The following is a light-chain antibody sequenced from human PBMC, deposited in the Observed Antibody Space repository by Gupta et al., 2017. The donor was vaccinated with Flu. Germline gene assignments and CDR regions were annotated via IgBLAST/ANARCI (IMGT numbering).Light chain of an antibody. Sequence: DIQMTQSPSSLSASVGDRVTITCRASQSISSYLNWYQQKPGKAPKLLIYAASSLQSEVPSRFSGSGSGTDFTLTISSLQPEDFATYYCQQSYSTPRRFTFGPGTKVDIK. CDR3: QQSYSTPRRFT. J-gene: IGKJ3*01. V-gene: IGKV1-39*01. CDR2: AAS. CDR1: QSISSY.